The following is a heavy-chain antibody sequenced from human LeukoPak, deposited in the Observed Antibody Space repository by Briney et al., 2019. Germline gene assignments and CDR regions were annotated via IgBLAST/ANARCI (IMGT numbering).Heavy chain of an antibody. CDR2: IYYSGST. CDR3: VVGDKVTMVRGVTLRIGNDAFDI. CDR1: GGSISSSSYY. J-gene: IGHJ3*02. Sequence: PSETLSLTCTVSGGSISSSSYYWGWIRQPPGKGLEWIGSIYYSGSTYYNPSLKSRVTISVDTSKNQFSLKLSSVTAADTAVYYCVVGDKVTMVRGVTLRIGNDAFDIWGQGTMVTVSS. D-gene: IGHD3-10*01. V-gene: IGHV4-39*07.